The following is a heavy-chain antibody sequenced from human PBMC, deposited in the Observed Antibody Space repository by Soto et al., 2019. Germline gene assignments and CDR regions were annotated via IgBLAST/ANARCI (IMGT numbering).Heavy chain of an antibody. V-gene: IGHV1-69*02. J-gene: IGHJ3*02. CDR1: GGTFSSYT. D-gene: IGHD3-22*01. Sequence: GASVKVSCTASGGTFSSYTISWVRQAPGQGLEWMGRIILILGIANYAQKFQGRVTITADKSTSTAYMELSSLRSEDTAVYYCARRTSYYYDSSAENPFAFDIWGQGTMVTVSS. CDR2: IILILGIA. CDR3: ARRTSYYYDSSAENPFAFDI.